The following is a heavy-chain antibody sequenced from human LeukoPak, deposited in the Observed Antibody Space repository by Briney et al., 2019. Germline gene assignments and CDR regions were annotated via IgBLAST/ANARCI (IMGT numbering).Heavy chain of an antibody. Sequence: ASVKVSCKASGYTFTSYGISWVRQAPGQGLEWMGWISAYNGNTNYAQKLQGRVTMTTDTSTSTAYMELRSLRSDDTAVYYCAIEPPFYYDSSGYGGYYYGMDAWGQGTTVTVSS. V-gene: IGHV1-18*01. D-gene: IGHD3-22*01. J-gene: IGHJ6*02. CDR3: AIEPPFYYDSSGYGGYYYGMDA. CDR1: GYTFTSYG. CDR2: ISAYNGNT.